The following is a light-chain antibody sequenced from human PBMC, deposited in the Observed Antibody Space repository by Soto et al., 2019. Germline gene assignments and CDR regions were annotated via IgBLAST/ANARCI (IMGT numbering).Light chain of an antibody. CDR2: GNS. V-gene: IGLV1-40*01. J-gene: IGLJ2*01. CDR1: SSNIGAGYD. CDR3: QSYYSSLSGFVV. Sequence: QSVLTQPPSVSGAPGQRVTISCTGSSSNIGAGYDVHWYQQLPGTAPKLLIYGNSNRPSGVPDRFSGSKSGTSASLAITGLQAEDEADYYCQSYYSSLSGFVVFGGGTKLTLL.